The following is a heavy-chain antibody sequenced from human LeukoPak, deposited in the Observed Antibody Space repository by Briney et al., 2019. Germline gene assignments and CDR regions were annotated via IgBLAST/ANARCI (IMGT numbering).Heavy chain of an antibody. CDR3: ARRQLSQIVDY. CDR1: GYRFTSYW. V-gene: IGHV5-51*01. Sequence: GESLKISCKGSGYRFTSYWIGWVRQMPGKGLEWMGIIYPGDSETRYSPSFQGQVTISADKSISTAYLQWTSLNASDTAIYFCARRQLSQIVDYWGRGTPVTVSS. J-gene: IGHJ4*02. CDR2: IYPGDSET. D-gene: IGHD2/OR15-2a*01.